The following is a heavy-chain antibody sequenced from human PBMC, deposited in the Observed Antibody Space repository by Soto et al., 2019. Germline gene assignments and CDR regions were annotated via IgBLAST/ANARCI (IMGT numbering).Heavy chain of an antibody. CDR3: ARKVLHSSGWYYFDY. Sequence: SVKVSCKASGGTFSSYAISWVRQAPGQGLEWMGGIIPIFGTANYAQKFQGRVTITADESTSTAYMELSSLRSEDTAVYYCARKVLHSSGWYYFDYWGQGTLVTVSS. J-gene: IGHJ4*02. CDR2: IIPIFGTA. D-gene: IGHD6-19*01. CDR1: GGTFSSYA. V-gene: IGHV1-69*13.